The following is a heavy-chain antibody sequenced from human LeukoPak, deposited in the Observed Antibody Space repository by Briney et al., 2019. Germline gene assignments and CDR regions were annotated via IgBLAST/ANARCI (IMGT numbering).Heavy chain of an antibody. V-gene: IGHV4-4*07. Sequence: PSETLSLTCTVSGASINSHYWSWIRQPAGKGLEWIGRIYISGTTSYNPSLKSRLTISVDTSKNQFSLKLSSVTAADTAVYYCARDLGSGKYYSYFDYWGQGTLVTVSS. D-gene: IGHD1-26*01. CDR1: GASINSHY. J-gene: IGHJ4*02. CDR2: IYISGTT. CDR3: ARDLGSGKYYSYFDY.